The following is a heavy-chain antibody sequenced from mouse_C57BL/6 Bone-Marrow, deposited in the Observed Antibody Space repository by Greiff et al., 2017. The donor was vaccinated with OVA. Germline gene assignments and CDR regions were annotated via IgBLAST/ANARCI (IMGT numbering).Heavy chain of an antibody. J-gene: IGHJ2*01. CDR1: GFTFSNYW. CDR2: IRLKSDNYAT. V-gene: IGHV6-3*01. CDR3: TGRGYSFDY. Sequence: EVQLQESGGGLVQPGGSMKLSCVASGFTFSNYWMNWVRQSPEKGLEWVAQIRLKSDNYATHYAESVKGRFTISRDDSKSSVYLQMNNLRAEDTGIYYCTGRGYSFDYWGQGTTLTVSS.